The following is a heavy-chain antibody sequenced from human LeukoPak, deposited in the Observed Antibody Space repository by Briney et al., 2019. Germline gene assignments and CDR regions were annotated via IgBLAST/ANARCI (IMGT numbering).Heavy chain of an antibody. V-gene: IGHV1-2*02. D-gene: IGHD6-19*01. Sequence: ASVKVSCKASGYTFTDYYMHWVRQAPGQGLEWMGWINPHTGGTNYAQRFQGRVTMTRDTSIGTAYMELSRLRSDDTAVYYCARGRLAGNDFWGQGTLVTVSS. J-gene: IGHJ4*02. CDR1: GYTFTDYY. CDR2: INPHTGGT. CDR3: ARGRLAGNDF.